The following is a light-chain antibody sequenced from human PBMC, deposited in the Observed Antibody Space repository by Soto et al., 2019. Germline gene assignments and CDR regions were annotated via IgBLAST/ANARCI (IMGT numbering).Light chain of an antibody. J-gene: IGKJ2*02. CDR1: QDITNY. CDR3: QQFDSVPCT. V-gene: IGKV1-33*01. CDR2: DAS. Sequence: IQMTQSPCSLSASVGDRVTITCQASQDITNYLIWYQQKPGKAPKVLIYDASSLGTGVSSRFSGSGSGTHFTLTISSLQPEDIATYYCQQFDSVPCTFGQGTKLEIK.